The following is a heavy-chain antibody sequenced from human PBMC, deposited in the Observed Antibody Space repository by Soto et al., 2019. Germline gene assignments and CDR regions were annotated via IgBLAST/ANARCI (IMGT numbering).Heavy chain of an antibody. Sequence: PGGSLRLSCKASGYTFTSYAMHWVRQAPGQRLEWMGWINAGNGNTKYSQKFQGRVTITRDTSASTAYMELSSLRSEDTAVYYCARSILELVWFDPWGQGTLVTVSS. V-gene: IGHV1-3*01. J-gene: IGHJ5*02. CDR3: ARSILELVWFDP. D-gene: IGHD1-7*01. CDR2: INAGNGNT. CDR1: GYTFTSYA.